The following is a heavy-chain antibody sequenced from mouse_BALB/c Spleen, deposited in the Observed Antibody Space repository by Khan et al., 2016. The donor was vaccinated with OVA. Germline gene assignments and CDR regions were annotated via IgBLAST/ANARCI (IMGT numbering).Heavy chain of an antibody. CDR2: IDPANDNS. CDR1: GFNIKDTH. J-gene: IGHJ2*01. Sequence: VRLQQSGAELVKPGASVKLSCTASGFNIKDTHMHWVKQSPEQGLEWIGRIDPANDNSKYDPRFQGKATISADTSSNTAYLHLSSLTSEDTAVYYCAPAETGDYFDYWGQGTTLTVSS. V-gene: IGHV14-3*02. CDR3: APAETGDYFDY. D-gene: IGHD4-1*01.